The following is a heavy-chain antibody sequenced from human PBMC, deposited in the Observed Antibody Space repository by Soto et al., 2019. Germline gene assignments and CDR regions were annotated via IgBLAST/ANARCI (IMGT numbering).Heavy chain of an antibody. D-gene: IGHD2-15*01. J-gene: IGHJ5*02. CDR2: IYCSGST. Sequence: PSETLSLTCTVSGGSISSYYWSWIRQPPGKGLEWIGYIYCSGSTNYNPSLKRRVTISVDTSKNQFSLKLSSVTAADTAVYYCARGPYCSGGSCYANWFDPWGQGTLVTVSS. V-gene: IGHV4-59*01. CDR1: GGSISSYY. CDR3: ARGPYCSGGSCYANWFDP.